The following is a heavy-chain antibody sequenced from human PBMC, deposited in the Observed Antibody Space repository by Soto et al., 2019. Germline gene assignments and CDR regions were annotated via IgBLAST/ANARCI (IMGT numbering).Heavy chain of an antibody. Sequence: QVQLVQSGAEVKKPGASVKVSCKASGYTFTSYGFSWVRQAPGQGLEWMGCISGPNGNTNYAQKLQGRVTTTTDTSTSTGYMELRSLRSDDTAVYYCARDRYDSSGYYLGADYWGQGTLVTVSS. D-gene: IGHD3-22*01. CDR3: ARDRYDSSGYYLGADY. CDR2: ISGPNGNT. J-gene: IGHJ4*02. V-gene: IGHV1-18*01. CDR1: GYTFTSYG.